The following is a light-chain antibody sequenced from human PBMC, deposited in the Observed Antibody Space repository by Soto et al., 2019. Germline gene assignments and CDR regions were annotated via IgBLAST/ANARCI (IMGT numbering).Light chain of an antibody. CDR2: EVS. CDR3: SSYTRSSTWV. J-gene: IGLJ3*02. V-gene: IGLV2-14*01. CDR1: SDDVGGYNY. Sequence: QSVLTQPASVSGSPGQSITISCNGTSDDVGGYNYVSWYQQYPGKAPQLIIYEVSNRPSGVSNRFSGSKSVNTASLTISGLRAEDEADYYCSSYTRSSTWVFGGGTKLTVL.